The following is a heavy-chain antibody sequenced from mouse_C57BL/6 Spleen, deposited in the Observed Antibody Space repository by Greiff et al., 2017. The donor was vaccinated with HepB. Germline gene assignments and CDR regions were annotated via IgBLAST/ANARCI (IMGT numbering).Heavy chain of an antibody. V-gene: IGHV1-81*01. Sequence: VKLMESGAELARPGASVKLSCKASGYTFTSYGISWVKQRTGQGLEWIGEIYPRSGNTYYNEKFKGKATLTADKSSSTAYMELRSLTSEDSAVYFCARVYGYGAYWGQGTLVTVSA. CDR1: GYTFTSYG. CDR3: ARVYGYGAY. J-gene: IGHJ3*01. CDR2: IYPRSGNT. D-gene: IGHD2-2*01.